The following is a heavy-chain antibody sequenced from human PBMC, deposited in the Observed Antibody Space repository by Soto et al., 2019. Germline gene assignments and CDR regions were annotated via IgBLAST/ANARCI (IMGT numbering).Heavy chain of an antibody. J-gene: IGHJ4*02. V-gene: IGHV4-59*01. CDR2: IYYSGST. D-gene: IGHD4-17*01. CDR3: ARAYGGYADY. CDR1: GGSISSYY. Sequence: SETLSLTCTVSGGSISSYYWSWIRQPPGRGLEWIGYIYYSGSTNYNPSLKSRVTISVDTSKNQFSLKLSSVTAADTAVYYCARAYGGYADYWGQGALVTVSS.